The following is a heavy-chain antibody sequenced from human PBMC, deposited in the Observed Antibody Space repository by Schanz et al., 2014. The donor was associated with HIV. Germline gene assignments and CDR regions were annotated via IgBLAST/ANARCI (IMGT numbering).Heavy chain of an antibody. CDR3: ARNIAVAGTRDVYYIDY. V-gene: IGHV1-18*01. CDR2: ISAYNGKT. CDR1: GYIFTSNG. J-gene: IGHJ4*02. D-gene: IGHD6-19*01. Sequence: QVQLVQSGAEVKKPGASVKVSCKASGYIFTSNGISWVRQAPGQGLEWMGWISAYNGKTNYARKVQGRVTMTTDTSTTTAYMELRSLRSDDTAVYYCARNIAVAGTRDVYYIDYWGQGTLVTVSS.